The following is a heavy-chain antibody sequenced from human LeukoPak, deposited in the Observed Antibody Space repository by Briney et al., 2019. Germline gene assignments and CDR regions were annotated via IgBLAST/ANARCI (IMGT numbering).Heavy chain of an antibody. Sequence: GASVKVSCKASGYTFTGYYMHWVRQAPGQGLEGMGWINPNSGGTNYAQKFQGRVTMTRDTSISTAYMALSRLRSDDTAVYYCARDPYDFWSGYSSGYFDYWGQGTLVTVSS. J-gene: IGHJ4*02. CDR2: INPNSGGT. CDR1: GYTFTGYY. V-gene: IGHV1-2*02. CDR3: ARDPYDFWSGYSSGYFDY. D-gene: IGHD3-3*01.